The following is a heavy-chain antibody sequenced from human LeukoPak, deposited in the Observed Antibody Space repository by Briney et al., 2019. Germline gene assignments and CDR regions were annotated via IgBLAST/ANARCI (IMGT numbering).Heavy chain of an antibody. J-gene: IGHJ6*03. Sequence: SVKVSCKASGGTFSSYAISWVRQAPGQGLEWMGGIIPIFGTANYAQKFQGRVTITTDESTSTAYMELSSLRSEDTAVYYCARGDGSSDYYYYYYMDVWGKGTTVTVSS. CDR3: ARGDGSSDYYYYYYMDV. CDR1: GGTFSSYA. V-gene: IGHV1-69*05. CDR2: IIPIFGTA. D-gene: IGHD5-24*01.